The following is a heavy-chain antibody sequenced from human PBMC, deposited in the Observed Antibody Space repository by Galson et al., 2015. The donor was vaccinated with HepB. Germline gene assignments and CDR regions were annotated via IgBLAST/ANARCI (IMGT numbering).Heavy chain of an antibody. V-gene: IGHV7-4-1*02. D-gene: IGHD2-15*01. J-gene: IGHJ4*02. CDR1: GYTFTSYA. Sequence: SVKVSCKASGYTFTSYAMNWVRQAPGQGLEWMGWINTNTGNPTYAQGFTGRFVFSLDTSVSTAYLQISSLKAEDTAVYYCARWGLGKRVVVAATLDYWGQGTLVTVSS. CDR2: INTNTGNP. CDR3: ARWGLGKRVVVAATLDY.